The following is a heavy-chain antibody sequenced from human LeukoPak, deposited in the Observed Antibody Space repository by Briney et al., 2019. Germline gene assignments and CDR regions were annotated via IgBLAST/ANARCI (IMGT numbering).Heavy chain of an antibody. CDR2: INNDGSTT. Sequence: GGSLRLSCVASGFTFSSYWMHWVRQAPGKGLVWVSRINNDGSTTTYADSVKGRFTISRDNAKNTLYLQMNSLRAEATAVYYCTRDTRGTIGTTTLDYWGQGTLVTVSS. J-gene: IGHJ4*02. V-gene: IGHV3-74*01. D-gene: IGHD1-1*01. CDR1: GFTFSSYW. CDR3: TRDTRGTIGTTTLDY.